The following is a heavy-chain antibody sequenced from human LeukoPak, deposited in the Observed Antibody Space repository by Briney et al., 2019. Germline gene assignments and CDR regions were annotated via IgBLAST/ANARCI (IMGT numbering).Heavy chain of an antibody. CDR2: ISYSGST. Sequence: PSETLSLTCTVSGGSISNSYWSWIRQPPGKGLEWIGYISYSGSTNYNPSLTSRVTISVDTSKNQFSLKLSSVTAADTAVYYCARGRSSSSWSYRRGYFDYWGQGTLVTVSS. D-gene: IGHD6-13*01. J-gene: IGHJ4*02. V-gene: IGHV4-59*12. CDR3: ARGRSSSSWSYRRGYFDY. CDR1: GGSISNSY.